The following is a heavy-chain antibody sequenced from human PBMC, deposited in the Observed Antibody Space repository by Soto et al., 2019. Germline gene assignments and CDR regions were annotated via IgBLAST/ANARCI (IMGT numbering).Heavy chain of an antibody. J-gene: IGHJ3*01. CDR3: ARGRGYSLIPVVDDAVDV. CDR2: ITTYNGDT. CDR1: GYSFTGYG. V-gene: IGHV1-18*04. D-gene: IGHD5-12*01. Sequence: QVQLVQSGGEVKKPGASVKVSCKASGYSFTGYGINWVRQAPGQGLEWLGRITTYNGDTNYAQNFQGRLTMTTDTSTGTTYMELRSLRSDDTAVYYCARGRGYSLIPVVDDAVDVWGQGPLVTVS.